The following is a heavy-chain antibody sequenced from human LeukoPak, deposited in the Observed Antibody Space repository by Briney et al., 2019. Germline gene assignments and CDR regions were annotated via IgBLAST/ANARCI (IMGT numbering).Heavy chain of an antibody. J-gene: IGHJ4*02. D-gene: IGHD6-6*01. CDR3: TKRVPYSSSSVYFDN. V-gene: IGHV3-23*01. Sequence: PGGSLRLSCAASGFSFSNHGMSWGRQASGKGLEWVSAVSDRGSDTYYADSVKGRFTVFRDNSKDTLYLQMNSLRAEDTAVYYCTKRVPYSSSSVYFDNWGQGTLVTVSS. CDR1: GFSFSNHG. CDR2: VSDRGSDT.